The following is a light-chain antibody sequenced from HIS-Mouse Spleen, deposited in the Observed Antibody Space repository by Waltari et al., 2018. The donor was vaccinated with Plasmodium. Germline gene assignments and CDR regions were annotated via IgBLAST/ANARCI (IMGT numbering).Light chain of an antibody. CDR1: QSVLYSSNNKNS. V-gene: IGKV4-1*01. CDR3: QQYYSTPPYT. J-gene: IGKJ2*01. Sequence: DIVMTQSPDSLAVSLGERATINCQSSQSVLYSSNNKNSVAWSQQKPGQPPKLLIYWASTRESGVPDRFSGSGSGTDFTLTISSLQAEDVAVYYCQQYYSTPPYTFGQGTKLEIK. CDR2: WAS.